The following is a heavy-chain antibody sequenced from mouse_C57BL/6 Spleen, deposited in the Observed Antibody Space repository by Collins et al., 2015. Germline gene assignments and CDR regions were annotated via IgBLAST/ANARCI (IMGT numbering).Heavy chain of an antibody. CDR3: ARVGRIHYYGYDY. Sequence: EVQLVESGGGLVKPGGSLKLSCAASGFTFSSYAMSWVRQSPEKRLEWVAEISSGGSYTYYPDTVTGRFTISRDNAKNTLYLEMSSLRSEDTAMYYCARVGRIHYYGYDYWGQGTTLTVSS. CDR1: GFTFSSYA. CDR2: ISSGGSYT. V-gene: IGHV5-9-4*01. D-gene: IGHD1-2*01. J-gene: IGHJ2*01.